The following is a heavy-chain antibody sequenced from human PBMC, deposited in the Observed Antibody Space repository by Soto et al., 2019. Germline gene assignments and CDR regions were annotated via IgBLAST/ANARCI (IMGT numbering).Heavy chain of an antibody. D-gene: IGHD1-1*01. Sequence: EVPLLESGGGLVQPGGSLRLSCAASGFTFSGYAMSWVRQAPGKGLEWVAAITASGDSTYYAETVKGRFTISRDNSKNTVSLPLRSVRAGDTAFYYCVEPGAYWTWWGQGTRVTVSS. CDR3: VEPGAYWTW. CDR1: GFTFSGYA. J-gene: IGHJ1*01. CDR2: ITASGDST. V-gene: IGHV3-23*01.